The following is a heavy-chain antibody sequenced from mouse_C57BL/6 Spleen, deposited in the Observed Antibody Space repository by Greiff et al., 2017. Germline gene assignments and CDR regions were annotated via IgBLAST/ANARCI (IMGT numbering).Heavy chain of an antibody. CDR3: ARESPYYCDRAWFAY. Sequence: QVQLQQSGAELVKPGASVKISCKASGYAFSSYWMNWVKQRPGKGLEWIGQLYPGAGDTNYNGKFKGKATLTADKSSSTAYMQLSSLTSEDSAVYFCARESPYYCDRAWFAYWGQGTLVTVSA. D-gene: IGHD1-1*01. V-gene: IGHV1-80*01. CDR2: LYPGAGDT. CDR1: GYAFSSYW. J-gene: IGHJ3*01.